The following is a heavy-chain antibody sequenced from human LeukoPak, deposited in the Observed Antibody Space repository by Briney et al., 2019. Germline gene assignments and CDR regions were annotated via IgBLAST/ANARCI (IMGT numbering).Heavy chain of an antibody. CDR2: IYASGST. CDR1: GVSIIDHA. D-gene: IGHD3-10*01. CDR3: ARLKPNFPGTFDS. J-gene: IGHJ4*02. Sequence: SETLSLTCTVSGVSIIDHAWSWIRQPPGRGLEWIGNIYASGSTYFNPSLRSRVAVSMDTSKNQFPLNLTSVTAADTAMFYCARLKPNFPGTFDSWGQGALVTVSS. V-gene: IGHV4-4*09.